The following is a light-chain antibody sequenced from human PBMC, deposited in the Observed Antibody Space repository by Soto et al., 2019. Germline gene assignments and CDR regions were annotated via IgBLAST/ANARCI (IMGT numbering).Light chain of an antibody. CDR3: QTWGSGIVV. J-gene: IGLJ2*01. CDR1: SGHSNYA. Sequence: QLVLTQSPSASASLGASVKLTCTLSSGHSNYALAWHQQQSEKGPRSLLKLNSDGSHSKGDGIPDRFSGSSSGAERYLTISSLQSEDEADYYCQTWGSGIVVFGGGTKLTVL. V-gene: IGLV4-69*01. CDR2: LNSDGSH.